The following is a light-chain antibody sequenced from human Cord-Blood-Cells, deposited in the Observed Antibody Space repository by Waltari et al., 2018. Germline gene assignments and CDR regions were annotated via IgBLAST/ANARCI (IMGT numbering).Light chain of an antibody. V-gene: IGLV2-23*01. CDR3: CSYAGSSTYVV. CDR1: SSAVGSYNL. J-gene: IGLJ2*01. Sequence: QSALTQPASVSGSPGQSLTISCTGTSSAVGSYNLVSWYQPHPGKAPKLMIYEGSKRPSGVSNRFSGSKSGNTASLTISGLQAEDEADYYCCSYAGSSTYVVFGGGTKLTVL. CDR2: EGS.